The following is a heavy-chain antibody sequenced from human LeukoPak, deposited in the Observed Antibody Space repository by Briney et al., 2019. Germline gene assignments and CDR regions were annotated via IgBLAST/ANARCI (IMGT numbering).Heavy chain of an antibody. CDR2: IKEDGGEK. D-gene: IGHD3-16*01. V-gene: IGHV3-7*03. J-gene: IGHJ4*02. Sequence: GGSLRLSCVASGFTFSSSWLAWVRQAPGKGLEWVANIKEDGGEKYCVDSVKGRFTISRDNAKNSLFLQMMSLRAEDTAVYYCARGVYYFDYWGQGTLVTVSS. CDR1: GFTFSSSW. CDR3: ARGVYYFDY.